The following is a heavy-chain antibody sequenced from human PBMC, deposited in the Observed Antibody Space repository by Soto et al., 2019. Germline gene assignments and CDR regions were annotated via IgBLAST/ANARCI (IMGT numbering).Heavy chain of an antibody. J-gene: IGHJ3*02. Sequence: PGGSLRLSCTASGFTFGDYAMSWFRQAPGKGLEWVGFIRSKANGGTTEYAASVKGRFTISRDDSKSIAYLQMNSLKTEDTAVYYCTRWYYHVGAFDIWGQGTMVTVSS. CDR1: GFTFGDYA. CDR2: IRSKANGGTT. D-gene: IGHD1-7*01. V-gene: IGHV3-49*03. CDR3: TRWYYHVGAFDI.